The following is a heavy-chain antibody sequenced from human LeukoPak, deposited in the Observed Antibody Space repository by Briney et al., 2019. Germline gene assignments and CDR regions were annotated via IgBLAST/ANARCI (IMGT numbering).Heavy chain of an antibody. D-gene: IGHD4-11*01. CDR3: ARDFQEASSYHIDY. V-gene: IGHV3-30*04. J-gene: IGHJ4*02. CDR1: GFTFSSYA. Sequence: GGSLRLSCAASGFTFSSYAMHWVRQAPGKGLEWVAVISYDGSNKYYADSVKGRFTISRDNSKNTLYLQMNSLRAEDTAVYYCARDFQEASSYHIDYWGQGTLVTVSS. CDR2: ISYDGSNK.